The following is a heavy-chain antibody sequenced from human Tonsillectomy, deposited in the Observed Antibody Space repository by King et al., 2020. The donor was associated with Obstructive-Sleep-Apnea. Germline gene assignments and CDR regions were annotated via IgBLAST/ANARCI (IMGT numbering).Heavy chain of an antibody. D-gene: IGHD3-3*01. V-gene: IGHV4-34*01. CDR1: GGSFGGFY. J-gene: IGHJ3*01. Sequence: VQLQQWGAGLLKPSETLSLTCAVYGGSFGGFYWHWLRQPPGKGLECIGEINHSGNTDYTPSLKSRVTISLDTSKNQFSLRLNSVTAADTAVYYCARSGSDAFDVWGQGTTVTVSS. CDR3: ARSGSDAFDV. CDR2: INHSGNT.